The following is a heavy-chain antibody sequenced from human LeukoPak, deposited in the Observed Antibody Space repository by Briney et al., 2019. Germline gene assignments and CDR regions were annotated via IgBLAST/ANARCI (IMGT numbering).Heavy chain of an antibody. CDR2: FDPEDGET. V-gene: IGHV1-24*01. J-gene: IGHJ4*02. CDR3: SARGYSAKGYSDY. CDR1: GYTLTELS. Sequence: ASVKVSCKVSGYTLTELSMHWVRQAPGKGLEWMGGFDPEDGETIYAQKFQGRVTMTEDTSTDTAYMELSSLRSEDTAVYYCSARGYSAKGYSDYWGQGTLVTVSS. D-gene: IGHD5-12*01.